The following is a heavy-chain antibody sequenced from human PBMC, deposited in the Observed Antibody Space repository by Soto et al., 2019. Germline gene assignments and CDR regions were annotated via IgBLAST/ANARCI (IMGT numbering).Heavy chain of an antibody. D-gene: IGHD3-3*02. Sequence: SETLSLTCTVSGGSISSGHYYWSWIRQPPGKGLEWIGYIYYSGSTYYNPSLKSRVTMSVDTSKNQFSMRLRSVTAADTALYFCTRHSLALRKNNWFDPWGQGIMVTVSS. V-gene: IGHV4-30-4*01. J-gene: IGHJ5*02. CDR2: IYYSGST. CDR3: TRHSLALRKNNWFDP. CDR1: GGSISSGHYY.